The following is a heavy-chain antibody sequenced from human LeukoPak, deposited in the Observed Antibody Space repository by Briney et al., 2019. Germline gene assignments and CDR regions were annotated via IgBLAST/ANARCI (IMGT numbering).Heavy chain of an antibody. J-gene: IGHJ4*02. CDR3: ARSGLTTVLYLD. V-gene: IGHV4-34*01. Sequence: PSETLSLTCGVSGGPLSNYYWSWIRQPPGKGLEWIGEINRSGSTNYNPSLSSRVTISVDTSKSQFSLKLSSVTAADTAAYFCARSGLTTVLYLDWGQGTLVTVSS. D-gene: IGHD4-11*01. CDR2: INRSGST. CDR1: GGPLSNYY.